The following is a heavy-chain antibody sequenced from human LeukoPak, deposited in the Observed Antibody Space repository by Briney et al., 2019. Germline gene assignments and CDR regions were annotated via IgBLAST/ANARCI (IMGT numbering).Heavy chain of an antibody. CDR2: IYYSGST. CDR3: ARRVPAAIRYYYGMDV. Sequence: SETLSLTCTVSGGSISSSSYYWGWIRQPPGKGLEWIGSIYYSGSTYYNPSLKSRVTISVDTSKNQFSLKLNSVTAADTAVYYCARRVPAAIRYYYGMDVWGQGTTVTVSS. CDR1: GGSISSSSYY. V-gene: IGHV4-39*01. D-gene: IGHD2-2*01. J-gene: IGHJ6*02.